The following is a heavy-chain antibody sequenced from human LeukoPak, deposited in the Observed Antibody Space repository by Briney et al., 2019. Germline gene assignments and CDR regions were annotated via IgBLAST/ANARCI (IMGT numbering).Heavy chain of an antibody. J-gene: IGHJ4*02. D-gene: IGHD3-9*01. CDR1: GGSISSGSYY. V-gene: IGHV4-61*02. CDR2: IYTSGST. CDR3: ARVRLVGYDILTGYYSFDY. Sequence: SQTLSLTCTVSGGSISSGSYYWSWIRQPAGKGLEWIGRIYTSGSTNYNPSLKSRVTISVDTSKNQFSLKLSSVTAADTAVYYCARVRLVGYDILTGYYSFDYWGQGTLVTVSS.